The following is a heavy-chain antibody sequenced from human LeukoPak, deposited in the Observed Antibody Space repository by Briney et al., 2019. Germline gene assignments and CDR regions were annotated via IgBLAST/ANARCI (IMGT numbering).Heavy chain of an antibody. CDR3: AKDLAILTGYYSGNGMDV. CDR1: GFAFSSYW. Sequence: PGGSLRLSCAASGFAFSSYWMHWVRQAPGKGLVWVSRIKTDGSSTDYADSVKGRFTVSRDNAKNTLYLQMNSLRAEDTALYYCAKDLAILTGYYSGNGMDVWGQGTTVTVSS. D-gene: IGHD3-9*01. CDR2: IKTDGSST. V-gene: IGHV3-74*01. J-gene: IGHJ6*02.